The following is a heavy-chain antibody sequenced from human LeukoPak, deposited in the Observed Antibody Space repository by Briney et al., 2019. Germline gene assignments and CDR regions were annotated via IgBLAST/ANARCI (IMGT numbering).Heavy chain of an antibody. Sequence: PGGSLRLSCAASGFTFSSYSMNWVRQAPGKGLEWVSSISSSSSYIYYADSVKGRFTISRDNAKNSLYLQMNSLRAEDTAVYYCARWQGSFDAFDIWGQGTMVTVSS. CDR2: ISSSSSYI. J-gene: IGHJ3*02. D-gene: IGHD3-16*02. CDR3: ARWQGSFDAFDI. CDR1: GFTFSSYS. V-gene: IGHV3-21*01.